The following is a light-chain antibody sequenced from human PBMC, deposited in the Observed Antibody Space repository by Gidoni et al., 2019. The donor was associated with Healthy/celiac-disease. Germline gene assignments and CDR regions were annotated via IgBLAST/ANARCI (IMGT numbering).Light chain of an antibody. CDR2: WAS. CDR3: QQYYNTQYT. CDR1: QSVLYSSNNKNY. J-gene: IGKJ2*01. V-gene: IGKV4-1*01. Sequence: DIVMTQSPDSLAVSLGERATINCKSSQSVLYSSNNKNYLAWYQQKPGQPPKLLIYWASTRESGVPDRFSGSGSGTDFTLTISSLQAEDVAVYYCQQYYNTQYTFGQXTKLEIK.